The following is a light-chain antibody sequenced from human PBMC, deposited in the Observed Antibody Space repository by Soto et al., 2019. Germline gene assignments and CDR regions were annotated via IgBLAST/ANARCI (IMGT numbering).Light chain of an antibody. CDR3: QQYGSVPWT. V-gene: IGKV3-20*01. Sequence: EVELTQSPGTLSLSPGARATLSCRASQSIANNYLTWYQQKPGQAPRVLIYDASTRATGIPDRFSGSGSGTDFTLTISRLEPEDFAVYYCQQYGSVPWTFGQGTKVEI. CDR2: DAS. CDR1: QSIANNY. J-gene: IGKJ1*01.